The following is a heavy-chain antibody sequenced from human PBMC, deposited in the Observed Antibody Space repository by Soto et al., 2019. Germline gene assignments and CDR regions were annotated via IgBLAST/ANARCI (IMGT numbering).Heavy chain of an antibody. CDR1: GYTFTSYG. D-gene: IGHD6-19*01. CDR2: ISAYNGNT. V-gene: IGHV1-18*01. Sequence: QVQLVQSGAEVKKPGASVKVSCKASGYTFTSYGISWVRQAPGQGLEWMGWISAYNGNTNYAQKLQGRVTMTTETSTRTAYMELRSLRSDDTAVYYCARDRVSIAVADPYYYYGMDVWGQGTTVTVSS. J-gene: IGHJ6*02. CDR3: ARDRVSIAVADPYYYYGMDV.